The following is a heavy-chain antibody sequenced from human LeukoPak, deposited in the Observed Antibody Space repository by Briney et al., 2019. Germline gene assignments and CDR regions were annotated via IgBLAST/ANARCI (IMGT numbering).Heavy chain of an antibody. D-gene: IGHD3-10*01. V-gene: IGHV4-61*02. Sequence: SETLSLTCTVSGGSISSGSYYWSWIRQPAGKGLEWIGRIYTSGSTNYNPSLKSRVTISVDTSKNQFSLKLSSVTAADTAVYYWARRGHLYGWFAPGGREPLSTVP. CDR1: GGSISSGSYY. CDR2: IYTSGST. J-gene: IGHJ5*02. CDR3: ARRGHLYGWFAP.